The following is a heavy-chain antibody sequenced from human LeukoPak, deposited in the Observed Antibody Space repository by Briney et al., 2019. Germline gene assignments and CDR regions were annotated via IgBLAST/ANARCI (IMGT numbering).Heavy chain of an antibody. J-gene: IGHJ4*02. CDR1: GYTFTGYY. Sequence: GASVKVSCKASGYTFTGYYMHWVRQAPGQGLEWMGWINPNSGGTNYAQKFQGRVTMTRDTSISTAYMELSRLRSDDTAVYYCARGSGIWFGEEGFDYWGQGTLASVSS. D-gene: IGHD3-10*01. CDR3: ARGSGIWFGEEGFDY. V-gene: IGHV1-2*02. CDR2: INPNSGGT.